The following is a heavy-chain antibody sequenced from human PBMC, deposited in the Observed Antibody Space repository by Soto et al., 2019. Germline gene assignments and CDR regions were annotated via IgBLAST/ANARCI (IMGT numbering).Heavy chain of an antibody. CDR1: GGSFSGYY. D-gene: IGHD3-10*02. CDR2: INHSGST. CDR3: ARGQLLFAY. Sequence: SETLSLTCAVYGGSFSGYYWSWIRQPPGKGLEWIGEINHSGSTNYNPSLESRLTISMDKSKNQLSLNLNSVTTADTAVYYCARGQLLFAYWGQGTPVTVSS. J-gene: IGHJ4*02. V-gene: IGHV4-34*01.